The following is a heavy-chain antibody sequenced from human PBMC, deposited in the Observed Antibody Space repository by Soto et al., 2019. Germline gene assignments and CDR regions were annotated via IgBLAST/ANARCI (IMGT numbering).Heavy chain of an antibody. CDR2: MNPNSGNT. CDR1: GYTFTSYD. J-gene: IGHJ6*02. CDR3: ARGGGYCSSTSCSFGYYYYGMDV. V-gene: IGHV1-8*01. D-gene: IGHD2-2*01. Sequence: QVQLVQSGAEVKKPGASVKVPCKASGYTFTSYDINWVRQATGQGLEWMGWMNPNSGNTGYAQKFQGRVTMTRNTSISTAYMELSSLRSEDTAVYYCARGGGYCSSTSCSFGYYYYGMDVWGQGTTVTVSS.